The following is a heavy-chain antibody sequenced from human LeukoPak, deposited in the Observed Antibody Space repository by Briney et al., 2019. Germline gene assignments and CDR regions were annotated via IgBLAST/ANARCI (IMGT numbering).Heavy chain of an antibody. CDR1: GYSFTTYW. V-gene: IGHV5-10-1*01. J-gene: IGHJ4*01. CDR3: TRQRSGWPLDC. D-gene: IGHD6-19*01. Sequence: GESLKISCKGSGYSFTTYWITWVRQMPGKGLEWMGRIDPSDSYTNYSPSFQGHFTISADKSISTAYLQWSSLKAPDTAMYYCTRQRSGWPLDCWGQGRLVSVSS. CDR2: IDPSDSYT.